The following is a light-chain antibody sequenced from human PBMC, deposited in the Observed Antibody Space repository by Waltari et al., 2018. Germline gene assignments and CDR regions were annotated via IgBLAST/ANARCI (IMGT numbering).Light chain of an antibody. V-gene: IGLV2-11*01. CDR3: CSYAGSYTVV. CDR2: DVS. CDR1: SSDVGGYNY. J-gene: IGLJ2*01. Sequence: QSALTQPRSVSGSPGQSVTISCHGTSSDVGGYNYVSWYQQPPGKAPKLMIYDVSKRPSGVPDRFSGSKSGNTASLTISGLQAEDEADYYCCSYAGSYTVVFGGGTKLTVL.